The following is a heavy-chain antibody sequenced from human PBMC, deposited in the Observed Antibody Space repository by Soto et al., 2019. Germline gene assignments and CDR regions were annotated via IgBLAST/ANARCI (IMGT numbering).Heavy chain of an antibody. J-gene: IGHJ4*02. CDR3: AILSN. V-gene: IGHV3-53*02. Sequence: EVQLVETGGGLIQPGGSLRLSCAAPGFTVISNYMNWVRQAPGKGLEWLSIIYSDATTYYADSVKGRFTISRDNFKNTLYLQMNNLRAEDTAVYYCAILSNWGQGTLVTVSS. D-gene: IGHD6-6*01. CDR1: GFTVISNY. CDR2: IYSDATT.